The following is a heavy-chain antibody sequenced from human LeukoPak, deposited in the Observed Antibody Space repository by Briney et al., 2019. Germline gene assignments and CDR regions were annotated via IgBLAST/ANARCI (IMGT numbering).Heavy chain of an antibody. V-gene: IGHV3-11*05. CDR3: ARARGRSSHHDY. CDR1: GFTFSDYY. D-gene: IGHD6-13*01. CDR2: ISSSSSYT. Sequence: GGSLRLSCAASGFTFSDYYMSWIRKAPGKGLEWVSYISSSSSYTNYADSVKGRFTISRDNAKNSLYLQMNSLRAEDTAVYYCARARGRSSHHDYWGQGTLVTVSS. J-gene: IGHJ4*02.